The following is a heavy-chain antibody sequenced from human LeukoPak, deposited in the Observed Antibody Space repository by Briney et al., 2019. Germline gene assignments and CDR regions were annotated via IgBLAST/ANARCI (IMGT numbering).Heavy chain of an antibody. CDR2: IIPIFGIA. D-gene: IGHD2-2*02. V-gene: IGHV1-69*04. CDR3: ARMGNCSSTSCYTGFDWFDP. CDR1: GGTFSSYA. Sequence: SVKVSCKASGGTFSSYAISWVRQAPGQGLEWMGRIIPIFGIANYARKFQGRATITADKSTSTAYMELSSLRSEDTAVYYCARMGNCSSTSCYTGFDWFDPWGQGTLVTVSS. J-gene: IGHJ5*02.